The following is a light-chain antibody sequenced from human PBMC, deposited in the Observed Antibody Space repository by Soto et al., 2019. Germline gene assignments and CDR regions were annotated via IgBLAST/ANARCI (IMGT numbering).Light chain of an antibody. V-gene: IGLV8-61*01. CDR3: VLYMRSGIGYV. Sequence: QAVVTQEPSFSVSPGGTVTLTCGLSSGSVSTSYYPSWYQQTPGQAPRTLIYSTNTRSSGVPDRFSGSILGNKAALTITGAQADDESDYYCVLYMRSGIGYVFGTGTKLTVL. J-gene: IGLJ1*01. CDR1: SGSVSTSYY. CDR2: STN.